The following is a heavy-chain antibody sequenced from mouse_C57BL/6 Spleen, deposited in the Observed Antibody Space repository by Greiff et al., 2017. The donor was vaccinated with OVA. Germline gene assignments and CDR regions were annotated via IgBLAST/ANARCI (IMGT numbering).Heavy chain of an antibody. CDR2: IDPSDSYT. J-gene: IGHJ4*01. CDR3: ARKDPSYAMDY. Sequence: QVQLKQPGAELVKPGASVKLSCKASGYTFTSYWMQWVKQRPGQGLEWIGEIDPSDSYTNYNQKFKGKATLTVDTSSSTAYMQLSSLTSEDSAVYYCARKDPSYAMDYWGQGTSVTVSS. V-gene: IGHV1-50*01. CDR1: GYTFTSYW.